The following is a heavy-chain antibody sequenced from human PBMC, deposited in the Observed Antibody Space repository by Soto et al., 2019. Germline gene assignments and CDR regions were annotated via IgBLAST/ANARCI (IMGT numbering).Heavy chain of an antibody. CDR1: GYTFTSYG. Sequence: ASVKVSCKTSGYTFTSYGISWVRQAPGQGLEWMGWISTDKGKTNYAQKFQGRVTMTTDTSTSTAYMELRSLRSDDTAVYYCARDLTPGLVDHWGQGTLVTVSS. V-gene: IGHV1-18*01. J-gene: IGHJ4*02. CDR2: ISTDKGKT. CDR3: ARDLTPGLVDH. D-gene: IGHD3-9*01.